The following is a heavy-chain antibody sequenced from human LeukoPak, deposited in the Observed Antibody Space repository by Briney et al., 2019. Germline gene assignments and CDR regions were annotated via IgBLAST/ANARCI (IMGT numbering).Heavy chain of an antibody. CDR1: GGSFSGYY. J-gene: IGHJ6*03. D-gene: IGHD3-10*01. Sequence: PSETLSLTCAVYGGSFSGYYWSWIRQPPGKGLEWIGEINHSGSTNYNPSLKSRVTISVDTSKNQFSLKLSSVTAADTAVYYCARIPLWFGREYYYYYMDVWGKGTTVTVSS. V-gene: IGHV4-34*01. CDR2: INHSGST. CDR3: ARIPLWFGREYYYYYMDV.